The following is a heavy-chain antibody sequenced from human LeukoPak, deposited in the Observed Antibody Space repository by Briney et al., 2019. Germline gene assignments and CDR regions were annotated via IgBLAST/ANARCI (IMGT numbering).Heavy chain of an antibody. CDR2: IRYDGSNK. V-gene: IGHV3-30*02. CDR1: GFTFSSYV. CDR3: AKGQYYYDSSGCYGPAFDI. J-gene: IGHJ3*02. Sequence: GGSLRLSCAASGFTFSSYVMHWVRQAPGKGLEWVAFIRYDGSNKYYADSVKGRFTISRDNSKNTLYLQMNSLRAEDTAVYYCAKGQYYYDSSGCYGPAFDIWGQGTMVTVSS. D-gene: IGHD3-22*01.